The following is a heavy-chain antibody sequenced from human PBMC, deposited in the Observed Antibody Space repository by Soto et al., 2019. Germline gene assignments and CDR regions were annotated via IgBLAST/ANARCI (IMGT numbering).Heavy chain of an antibody. CDR1: GFTFSSYS. CDR2: ISSSSSTI. CDR3: ASFIAAAGTNYYYGMDV. V-gene: IGHV3-48*01. Sequence: EVQLVESGGGLVQPGGSLRLSCAASGFTFSSYSMNWVRQAPGKGLEWVSYISSSSSTIYYADSVKGRFTISRDNAKNSLYLQRNSLRAEDTAVYYCASFIAAAGTNYYYGMDVWGQGTTVTVSS. J-gene: IGHJ6*02. D-gene: IGHD6-13*01.